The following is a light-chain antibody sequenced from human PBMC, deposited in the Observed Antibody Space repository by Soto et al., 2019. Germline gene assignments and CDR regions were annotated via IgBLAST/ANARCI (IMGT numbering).Light chain of an antibody. CDR3: TSFTSSTTYV. J-gene: IGLJ1*01. CDR2: EVS. V-gene: IGLV2-14*01. CDR1: SNDVGGYNY. Sequence: QSVLTKPASVSRSPGQSITISCTGTSNDVGGYNYVCWYQHHPGKAPKLIISEVSNRPSGVSDRFSGSKSGNTASLTISGLQPEDEADYYCTSFTSSTTYVFGTGTKVTVL.